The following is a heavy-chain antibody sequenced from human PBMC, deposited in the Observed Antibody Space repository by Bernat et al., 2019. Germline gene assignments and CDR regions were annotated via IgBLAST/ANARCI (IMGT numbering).Heavy chain of an antibody. Sequence: EVQLVESGGGLVQPGRSLRLSCAASGFTFDDYAMHWVRQAPGKGLEWVSGISWNSGSIGYADSVKGRFTISRDKAKNSLYLQMNSLRAEDTAVYYCARYGDYDQFDPWGQGTLVTVSS. CDR1: GFTFDDYA. CDR3: ARYGDYDQFDP. CDR2: ISWNSGSI. V-gene: IGHV3-9*01. J-gene: IGHJ5*02. D-gene: IGHD4-17*01.